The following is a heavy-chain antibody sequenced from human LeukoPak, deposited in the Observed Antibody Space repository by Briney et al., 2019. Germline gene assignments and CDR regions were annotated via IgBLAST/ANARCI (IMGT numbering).Heavy chain of an antibody. V-gene: IGHV4-59*08. CDR1: GGSISSYY. CDR2: IYYSGST. CDR3: ASGPLHYGYVYYFGY. Sequence: SETLSLTCTVSGGSISSYYWSWIRQPPGKGLEWIGYIYYSGSTNYNPSLKSRVTISVDTSKNQFSLKLSSVTAADTAVYYCASGPLHYGYVYYFGYWGQGTLVTVSS. D-gene: IGHD3-10*01. J-gene: IGHJ4*02.